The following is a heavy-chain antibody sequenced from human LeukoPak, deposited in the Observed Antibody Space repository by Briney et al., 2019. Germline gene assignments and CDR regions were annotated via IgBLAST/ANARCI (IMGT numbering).Heavy chain of an antibody. CDR1: GFTFDDYA. Sequence: GGSLRLSCAASGFTFDDYAMHWVRQAPGKGLEWVSGISWNSGSIGYADSVKGRFTISRDNAKNSLYLQMNSLRAEDTALYYCAKDTRGIAARPDGFDYWGQGTLVTVSS. J-gene: IGHJ4*02. D-gene: IGHD6-6*01. V-gene: IGHV3-9*01. CDR2: ISWNSGSI. CDR3: AKDTRGIAARPDGFDY.